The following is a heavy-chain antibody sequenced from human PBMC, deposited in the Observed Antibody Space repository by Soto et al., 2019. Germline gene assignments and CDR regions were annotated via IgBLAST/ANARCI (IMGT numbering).Heavy chain of an antibody. CDR2: INTSGGGT. J-gene: IGHJ4*02. D-gene: IGHD6-13*01. V-gene: IGHV3-23*01. CDR3: AKHAAAAAPAC. Sequence: GGSLRLSCPASGFSWRSYWMHWFRQAPGKGLVWVSFINTSGGGTNYADSVKGRFTISRDNSKNTLYLQMNSLRAEDTAVYYCAKHAAAAAPACWGQGTQVTVSS. CDR1: GFSWRSYW.